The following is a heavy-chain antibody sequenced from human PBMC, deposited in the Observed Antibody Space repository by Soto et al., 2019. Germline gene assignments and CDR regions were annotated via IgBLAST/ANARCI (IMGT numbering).Heavy chain of an antibody. CDR1: GFTFSSYW. CDR3: ASDRYYYDSSGYFDY. Sequence: GGSLRLSCAASGFTFSSYWMSWVRQAPGKGLEWVANIKQDGSEKYYVDSVKGRFTVSRDNAKNSLYLQMNSLRAEDTAVYYCASDRYYYDSSGYFDYWGQGTLVTVSS. V-gene: IGHV3-7*01. CDR2: IKQDGSEK. D-gene: IGHD3-22*01. J-gene: IGHJ4*02.